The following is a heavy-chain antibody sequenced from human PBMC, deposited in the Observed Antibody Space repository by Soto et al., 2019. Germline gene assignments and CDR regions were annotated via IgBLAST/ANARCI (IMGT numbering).Heavy chain of an antibody. Sequence: EVQLLESGGGLVQPGGSLRLSCAASGFTFSSYAMSWVRQAPGKGLEWVSAISGSGGSTYYADSLKGRFTISRDNSKNTLYLQMNSLRDEDTAVYYCAKEPTWYESGLNPLLVDVWGQGTKVTVSS. CDR3: AKEPTWYESGLNPLLVDV. V-gene: IGHV3-23*01. J-gene: IGHJ6*02. CDR1: GFTFSSYA. D-gene: IGHD2-15*01. CDR2: ISGSGGST.